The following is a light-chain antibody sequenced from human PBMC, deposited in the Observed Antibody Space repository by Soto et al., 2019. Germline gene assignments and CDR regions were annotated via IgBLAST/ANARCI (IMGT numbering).Light chain of an antibody. Sequence: DIQMTQSPSTLSASIGDRVTITCRASQSITTFLAWYQQKPGKAPQIRIYDASKLEPGVPSRLSGGGSGTEFTLTISSLQPDDFATYYCQQYSTYPLTFGGGTRVEIK. CDR3: QQYSTYPLT. V-gene: IGKV1-5*01. CDR1: QSITTF. CDR2: DAS. J-gene: IGKJ4*01.